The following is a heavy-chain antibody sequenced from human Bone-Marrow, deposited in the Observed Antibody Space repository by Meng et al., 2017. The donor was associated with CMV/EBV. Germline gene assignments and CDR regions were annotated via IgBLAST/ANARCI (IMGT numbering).Heavy chain of an antibody. V-gene: IGHV3-21*01. CDR3: ARVIAAAGWVDY. CDR2: ISSSSSYI. J-gene: IGHJ4*02. CDR1: GFTFSSYA. D-gene: IGHD6-13*01. Sequence: GESLKISCAASGFTFSSYAMHWVRQAPGKGLEWVSSISSSSSYIYYADSVKGRFTISRDNAKNSLYLQMSSLRAEDTAVYYCARVIAAAGWVDYWGQGTLVTVSS.